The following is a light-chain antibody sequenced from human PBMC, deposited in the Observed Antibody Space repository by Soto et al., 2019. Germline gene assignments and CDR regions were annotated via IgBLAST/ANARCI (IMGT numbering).Light chain of an antibody. Sequence: QSVLTQPASVSGSPGQSITISCTGTSSDVGANIYVSWYQQKPGKAPKLIIYGVSRWPSGVPNRFSGSKSGNRASLTISGLQAEDEGDYYCCSYAGGPEVFGTGTKVTVL. CDR3: CSYAGGPEV. V-gene: IGLV2-11*01. CDR2: GVS. CDR1: SSDVGANIY. J-gene: IGLJ1*01.